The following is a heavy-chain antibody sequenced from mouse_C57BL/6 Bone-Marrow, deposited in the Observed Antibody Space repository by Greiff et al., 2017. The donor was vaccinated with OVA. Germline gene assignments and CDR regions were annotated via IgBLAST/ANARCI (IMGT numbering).Heavy chain of an antibody. CDR3: ARRGYYGSSYVY. D-gene: IGHD1-1*01. CDR1: GYTFTSYW. V-gene: IGHV1-64*01. J-gene: IGHJ2*01. CDR2: IHPNSGST. Sequence: VQLQQPGAELVKPGASVKLSCKASGYTFTSYWMHWVKQRPGQGLEWIGMIHPNSGSTNYNEKFKSKATLTVDKSSSTAYMQLSSLTSEDSAFYYCARRGYYGSSYVYWGQGTTLTVSS.